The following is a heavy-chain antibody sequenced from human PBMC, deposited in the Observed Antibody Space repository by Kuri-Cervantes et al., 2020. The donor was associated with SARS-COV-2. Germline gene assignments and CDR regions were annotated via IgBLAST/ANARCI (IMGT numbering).Heavy chain of an antibody. Sequence: GESLKISCAASGFTFSSYAMSWVRQAPGKGLEWVSAISGSGGSTYYADSVKGRFTISRDSSKNTLYLQMNSLRAEDTAVYYCAKILTPGYCSGGSCYLGDYWGQGTLVTVAS. CDR1: GFTFSSYA. D-gene: IGHD2-15*01. CDR3: AKILTPGYCSGGSCYLGDY. CDR2: ISGSGGST. V-gene: IGHV3-23*01. J-gene: IGHJ4*02.